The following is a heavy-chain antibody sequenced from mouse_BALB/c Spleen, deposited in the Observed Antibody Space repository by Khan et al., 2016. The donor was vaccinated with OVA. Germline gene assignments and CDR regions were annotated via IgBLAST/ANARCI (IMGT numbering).Heavy chain of an antibody. CDR2: INPSNGYT. D-gene: IGHD2-14*01. J-gene: IGHJ3*01. CDR1: GYTFTSYT. CDR3: VRDGAYHRNDGWFAY. Sequence: QVQLKESGAELARPGASVKMSCKASGYTFTSYTIHWIKKRPGQGLEWIGYINPSNGYTNYNQKFKDKATLTTDKSSTTAYLQLSSLTSDDSAVDNGVRDGAYHRNDGWFAYWGQGTLVTVSA. V-gene: IGHV1-4*01.